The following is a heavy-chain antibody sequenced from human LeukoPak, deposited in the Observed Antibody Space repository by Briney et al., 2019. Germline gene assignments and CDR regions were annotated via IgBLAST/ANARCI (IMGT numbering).Heavy chain of an antibody. V-gene: IGHV3-30*18. CDR2: ISYDGSNK. CDR3: AKDQAYYYDSSGYRPDY. Sequence: GRSLRLSCAASGFTFSSYGMHWVRRAPGKGLEWVAVISYDGSNKYYADSVKGRFTISRDNSKNTLYLQMNSLRAEDTAVYYCAKDQAYYYDSSGYRPDYWGQGTLVTVSS. D-gene: IGHD3-22*01. J-gene: IGHJ4*02. CDR1: GFTFSSYG.